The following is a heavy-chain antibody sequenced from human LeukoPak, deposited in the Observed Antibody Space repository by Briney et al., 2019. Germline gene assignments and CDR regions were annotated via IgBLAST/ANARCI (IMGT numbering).Heavy chain of an antibody. CDR3: TTDGGWLRLPDAFDI. V-gene: IGHV3-21*01. D-gene: IGHD5-12*01. CDR2: ISSSSSYI. CDR1: GFTFSSYS. Sequence: GGSLRLSCAASGFTFSSYSMNWVRQAPGKGLEWVSSISSSSSYIYYADSVKGRFTISRDNAKNSLYLQMNSLRAEDTAVYYCTTDGGWLRLPDAFDIWGQGTMVTVSS. J-gene: IGHJ3*02.